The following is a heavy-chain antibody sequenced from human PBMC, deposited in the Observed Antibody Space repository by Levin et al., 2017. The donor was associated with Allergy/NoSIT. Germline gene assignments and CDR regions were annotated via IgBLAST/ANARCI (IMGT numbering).Heavy chain of an antibody. J-gene: IGHJ2*01. D-gene: IGHD6-19*01. CDR3: ARKYSSGWYLDWYFDL. Sequence: GGSLRLSCAASGFTFSSYSMNWVRQAPGKGLEWVSSISSSSSYIYYADSVKGRFTISRDNAKNSLYLQMNSLRAEDTAVYYCARKYSSGWYLDWYFDLWGRGTLVTVSS. CDR2: ISSSSSYI. CDR1: GFTFSSYS. V-gene: IGHV3-21*01.